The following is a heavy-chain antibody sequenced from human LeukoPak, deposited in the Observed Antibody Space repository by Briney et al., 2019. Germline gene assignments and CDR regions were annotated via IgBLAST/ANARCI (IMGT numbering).Heavy chain of an antibody. CDR1: GFTFSNYG. J-gene: IGHJ5*02. D-gene: IGHD6-19*01. Sequence: GGSLRLSCAASGFTFSNYGLHRVRQAPGKGLEWVAVISYDGSKKHYRDSVKGRFTISRENSKNTLYLQMDSLRAEDTAAYYCARGQSADLWGQGTLVTVSS. V-gene: IGHV3-30*03. CDR3: ARGQSADL. CDR2: ISYDGSKK.